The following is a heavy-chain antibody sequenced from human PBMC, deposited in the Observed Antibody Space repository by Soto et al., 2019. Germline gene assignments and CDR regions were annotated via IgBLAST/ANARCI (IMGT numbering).Heavy chain of an antibody. J-gene: IGHJ4*02. D-gene: IGHD6-19*01. CDR1: GYTFSNYG. CDR3: ARGGDGWPIDD. CDR2: INAYNGKT. Sequence: GASVKVSCKTSGYTFSNYGINWVRQAPGQGLEWMGWINAYNGKTNYAQMVQGRVTMTTDTSTTTAYMELRSLRSDDTAVYYCARGGDGWPIDDWGPGTLVTVSS. V-gene: IGHV1-18*01.